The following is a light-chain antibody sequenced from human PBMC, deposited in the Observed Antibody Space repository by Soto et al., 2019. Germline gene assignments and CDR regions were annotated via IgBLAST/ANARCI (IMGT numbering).Light chain of an antibody. CDR2: GAS. J-gene: IGKJ1*01. CDR1: QSVSSN. Sequence: EIVRTQSPATLSVSPGERATLSCRASQSVSSNLAWYQQKPGQAPRLLIYGASTRATGIPARFSGSGSGTEFTLTISSLEPEDFAVYYCQQYGSSGTFGQGTKVDI. V-gene: IGKV3-15*01. CDR3: QQYGSSGT.